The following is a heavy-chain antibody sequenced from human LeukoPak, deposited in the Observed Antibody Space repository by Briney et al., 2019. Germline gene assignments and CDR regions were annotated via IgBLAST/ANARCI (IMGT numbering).Heavy chain of an antibody. J-gene: IGHJ4*02. V-gene: IGHV4-34*01. D-gene: IGHD2/OR15-2a*01. CDR2: INHSGST. CDR3: VREDSSTYHPFDY. CDR1: GGSFSGYY. Sequence: SETLSLTCAVYGGSFSGYYWSWIRQPPGKGLEWIGEINHSGSTNYNPSLKSRVTISVDTSKNQFSLKLSSVTAADTAVYYCVREDSSTYHPFDYWGQGALVTVSS.